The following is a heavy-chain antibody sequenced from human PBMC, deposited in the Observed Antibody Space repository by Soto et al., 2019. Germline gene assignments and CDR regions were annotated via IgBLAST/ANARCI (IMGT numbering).Heavy chain of an antibody. CDR3: GRLWGIDSSGSRADY. Sequence: PGESMKISCKGSEYSFTSYWIGWVHQMPGKRLEMMGIIYPGDSDTNYSKSFQGQITISADKTITTAYLQWSSLKDSDTVMYYCGRLWGIDSSGSRADYWGQGTLVTVSS. J-gene: IGHJ4*02. D-gene: IGHD3-22*01. CDR1: EYSFTSYW. CDR2: IYPGDSDT. V-gene: IGHV5-51*07.